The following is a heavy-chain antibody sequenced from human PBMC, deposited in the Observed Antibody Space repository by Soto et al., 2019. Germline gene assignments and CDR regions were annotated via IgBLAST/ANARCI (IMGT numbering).Heavy chain of an antibody. CDR2: IYYSGSN. CDR1: DGCISSYY. CDR3: ARGGGSGIAVAQMIDYYGMDV. Sequence: SETLSLTCTVSDGCISSYYWRWIRQPPGKGLEWIGYIYYSGSNYYNPSLKRRVTISADTSKNQFSLKLSYVAAADTAVYLCARGGGSGIAVAQMIDYYGMDVWGQGTTVTVSS. V-gene: IGHV4-59*01. D-gene: IGHD6-19*01. J-gene: IGHJ6*02.